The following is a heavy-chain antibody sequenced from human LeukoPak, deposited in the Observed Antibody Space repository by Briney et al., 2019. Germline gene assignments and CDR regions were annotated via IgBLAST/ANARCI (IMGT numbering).Heavy chain of an antibody. CDR1: GGSISSSNW. J-gene: IGHJ4*02. D-gene: IGHD5-12*01. CDR2: IYHSGST. Sequence: PSETLSLTCAVSGGSISSSNWWSWVRQPPGKGLEWIGEIYHSGSTNYNPSLKSRVTISVGTSKNQFSLKLSSVTAADTAVYYCASRWLRRLYYFDYWGQGTLVTVSS. V-gene: IGHV4-4*02. CDR3: ASRWLRRLYYFDY.